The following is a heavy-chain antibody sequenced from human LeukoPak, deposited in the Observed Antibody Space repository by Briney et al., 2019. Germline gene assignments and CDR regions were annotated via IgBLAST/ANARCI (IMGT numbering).Heavy chain of an antibody. Sequence: GGSLRLSCAASGFTFSSYWMHWVRQAPGKGLVWVSRINSDGSSTRYADSVKGRFTISRDNAKNSLYLQMNSLRAEDTAVYYCARVAYYGSGPDVWGKGTTVTISS. D-gene: IGHD3-10*01. CDR1: GFTFSSYW. CDR3: ARVAYYGSGPDV. CDR2: INSDGSST. V-gene: IGHV3-74*01. J-gene: IGHJ6*04.